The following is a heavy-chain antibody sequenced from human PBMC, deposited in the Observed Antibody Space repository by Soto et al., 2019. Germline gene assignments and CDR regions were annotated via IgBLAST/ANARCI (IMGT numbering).Heavy chain of an antibody. CDR1: GFRFSIYS. CDR2: ITSDTNTI. V-gene: IGHV3-48*02. CDR3: ARSVEGPFDY. J-gene: IGHJ4*02. D-gene: IGHD6-19*01. Sequence: PGGSLRLSCAASGFRFSIYSMNWVRQAPGKGLEWSAYITSDTNTIKYADSVKGRFTISRDNGKNSVYLQMNSLRDEDTAVYYCARSVEGPFDYWGQGTVVTVSS.